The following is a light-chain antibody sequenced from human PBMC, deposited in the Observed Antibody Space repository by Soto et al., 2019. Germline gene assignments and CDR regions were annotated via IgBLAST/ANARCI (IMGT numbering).Light chain of an antibody. V-gene: IGLV3-25*03. Sequence: SYELTQPPSVSVSHGQTASITCSGDALPQQYAYWYQQKPGQAPVLVIYKDSERPSGIPERFSGSISGTTVALSISGGQAEDEADYYCQSVDSSGTYRVFGGGTRLTV. CDR1: ALPQQY. CDR3: QSVDSSGTYRV. CDR2: KDS. J-gene: IGLJ3*02.